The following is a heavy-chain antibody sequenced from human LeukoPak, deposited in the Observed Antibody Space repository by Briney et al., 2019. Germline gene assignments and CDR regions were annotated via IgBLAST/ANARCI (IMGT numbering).Heavy chain of an antibody. J-gene: IGHJ4*02. CDR1: GFTFTSSA. CDR2: IVVGSGNT. D-gene: IGHD2-21*02. V-gene: IGHV1-58*02. Sequence: SVKVSCKASGFTFTSSAMQWVRQARGQRLEWIGWIVVGSGNTNFAQKFQERVTITRDMSTSTAYMELSNLRSEDTAVYYCAAEFLVTGGDYWGQGTLVTVSS. CDR3: AAEFLVTGGDY.